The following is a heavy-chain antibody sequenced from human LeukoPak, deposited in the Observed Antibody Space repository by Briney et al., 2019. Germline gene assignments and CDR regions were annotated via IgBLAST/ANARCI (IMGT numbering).Heavy chain of an antibody. CDR3: ARDVWFGAGRTFDY. CDR1: GGSFSGYY. Sequence: SETLSLTCAVYGGSFSGYYWSWIRQPPGKGLEWIGEINHSGSTNYNPSLKRRVTISVDTSKNQFSLKLSSVTAADTAVYYCARDVWFGAGRTFDYWGQGTLVTVSS. V-gene: IGHV4-34*01. J-gene: IGHJ4*02. D-gene: IGHD3-10*01. CDR2: INHSGST.